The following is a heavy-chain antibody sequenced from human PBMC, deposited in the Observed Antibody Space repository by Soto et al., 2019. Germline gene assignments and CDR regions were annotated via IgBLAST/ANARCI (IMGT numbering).Heavy chain of an antibody. CDR1: GVSLSDYF. J-gene: IGHJ6*03. D-gene: IGHD2-21*01. V-gene: IGHV4-34*01. Sequence: SETLSLTCAVYGVSLSDYFWIWIRQPPGMALEWIGEINHLGSINYNPSLKSRVTMSVDTSKNQFSLTLNSVTAADTATYYCARGGISHWAYFYYMDVWDRGTTVTVSS. CDR2: INHLGSI. CDR3: ARGGISHWAYFYYMDV.